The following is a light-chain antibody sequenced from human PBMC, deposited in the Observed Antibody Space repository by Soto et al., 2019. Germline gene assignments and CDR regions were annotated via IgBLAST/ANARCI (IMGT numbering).Light chain of an antibody. CDR2: AAS. V-gene: IGKV1-39*01. J-gene: IGKJ1*01. CDR3: QQSYSTPRT. CDR1: QSISSY. Sequence: DIQMTQSPSSLSASVGDRVTITCRASQSISSYLNWYQQKPGQAPKLLIFAASSLQSGVPSRFSGSGSGTYFTLTISSLQPEDFATYYCQQSYSTPRTFGQGTKVDIK.